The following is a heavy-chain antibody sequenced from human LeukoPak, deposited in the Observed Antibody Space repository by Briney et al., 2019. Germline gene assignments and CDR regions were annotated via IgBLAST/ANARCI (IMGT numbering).Heavy chain of an antibody. D-gene: IGHD1-26*01. J-gene: IGHJ3*02. V-gene: IGHV4-59*08. CDR1: GGSISSYY. CDR2: IHYTGTT. CDR3: ATNHAGTYDRPFDI. Sequence: SETLSLTCTVSGGSISSYYWSWIRQPAGKGLEWIGDIHYTGTTKYNLSLKSRVTISIDTSKNQFSLELSSVTATDTAVYFCATNHAGTYDRPFDIWGQGTMVTVSS.